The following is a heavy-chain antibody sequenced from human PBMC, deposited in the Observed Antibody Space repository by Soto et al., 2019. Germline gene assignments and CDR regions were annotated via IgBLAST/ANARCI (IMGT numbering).Heavy chain of an antibody. J-gene: IGHJ5*02. Sequence: ASVKVSCNASGYTFTSYGISWVRQAPGQGLEWMGWISAYNGNTNYAQKLQGRVTMTTNTSTSTAYMELRSLRSDDTSVYFCARGYYDFCSGSPNLFDPWGKGTLVTVTS. D-gene: IGHD3-3*01. CDR1: GYTFTSYG. CDR2: ISAYNGNT. CDR3: ARGYYDFCSGSPNLFDP. V-gene: IGHV1-18*01.